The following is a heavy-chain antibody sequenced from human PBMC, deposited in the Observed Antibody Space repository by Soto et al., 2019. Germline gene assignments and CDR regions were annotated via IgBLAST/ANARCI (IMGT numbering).Heavy chain of an antibody. D-gene: IGHD3-16*01. CDR1: GFTFSSYA. CDR2: ISYDGSNK. Sequence: QVQLVESGGGVVQPGRSLRLSCAASGFTFSSYAMHWVRQAPGKGLEWVAVISYDGSNKYYADSVKGRFTISRDNSKNTLHLQMNSLGAEDTAVYYCSSAVGDWGQGTLVTVSS. J-gene: IGHJ4*02. CDR3: SSAVGD. V-gene: IGHV3-30-3*01.